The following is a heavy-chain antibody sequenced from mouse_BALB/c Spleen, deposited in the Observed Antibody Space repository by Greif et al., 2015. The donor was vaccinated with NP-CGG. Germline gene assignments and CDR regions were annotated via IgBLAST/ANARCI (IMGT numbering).Heavy chain of an antibody. CDR3: TRRSHYAMDY. CDR2: INPSNGGT. J-gene: IGHJ4*01. V-gene: IGHV1S81*02. Sequence: QVTLKVSGAELVKPGASVKLSCKASGYTFTSYYMYWVKQRPGQGLEWIGEINPSNGGTNFNEKFKSKATLTVDKSSSTAYMQLSSLTSEDSAVYYCTRRSHYAMDYWGQGTSVTVSS. CDR1: GYTFTSYY.